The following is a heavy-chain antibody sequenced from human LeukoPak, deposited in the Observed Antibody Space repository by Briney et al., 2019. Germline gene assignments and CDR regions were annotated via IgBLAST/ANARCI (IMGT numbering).Heavy chain of an antibody. Sequence: ASVSVSCKASGYTFTGYYMHWVRQAPGQGLEWMGWINPNSGGTNYAQKFQGRVTMTRDTSISTAYMELSRLRSDDTAVYYCASRTSLWFGELSLHYYYYYGMDVWGQGTTVTVSS. J-gene: IGHJ6*02. CDR2: INPNSGGT. D-gene: IGHD3-10*01. CDR3: ASRTSLWFGELSLHYYYYYGMDV. V-gene: IGHV1-2*02. CDR1: GYTFTGYY.